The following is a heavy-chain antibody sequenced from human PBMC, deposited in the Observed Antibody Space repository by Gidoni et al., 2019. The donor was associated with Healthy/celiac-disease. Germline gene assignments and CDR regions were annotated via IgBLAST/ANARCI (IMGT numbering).Heavy chain of an antibody. D-gene: IGHD3-10*01. CDR2: IYYSGST. CDR3: ASLTYYYGSGSYFRACDI. J-gene: IGHJ3*02. V-gene: IGHV4-59*01. Sequence: QVQLQESGPGLVKPSETLSLTCTVSGGSISSYYWSWIRQPPGKGLDWIGYIYYSGSTNYNPSLKSRVTISVDTSKNQFSLKLSSVTAADTAVYYCASLTYYYGSGSYFRACDIWGQGTMVTVSS. CDR1: GGSISSYY.